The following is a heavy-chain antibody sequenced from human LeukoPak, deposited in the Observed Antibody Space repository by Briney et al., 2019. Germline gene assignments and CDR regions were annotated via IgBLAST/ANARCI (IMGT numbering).Heavy chain of an antibody. D-gene: IGHD3-10*01. CDR2: ITSNGGST. Sequence: GGSLRLSCTASGFTFSDYPMHWVRQAPGKGLEYVSAITSNGGSTYYANSVKGRFTISRDNSKNTLYLQMGSLRAEDMAVYYRAREGRRILSFDYWGQGTLVTVSS. CDR3: AREGRRILSFDY. J-gene: IGHJ4*02. CDR1: GFTFSDYP. V-gene: IGHV3-64*01.